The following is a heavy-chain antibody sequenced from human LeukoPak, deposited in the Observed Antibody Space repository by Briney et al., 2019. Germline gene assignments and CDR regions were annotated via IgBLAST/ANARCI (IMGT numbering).Heavy chain of an antibody. CDR3: AKDEEGGYYYFWYFDY. D-gene: IGHD3-22*01. V-gene: IGHV3-23*01. CDR2: ISGSGGST. CDR1: GFTFSSYA. J-gene: IGHJ4*02. Sequence: GGSLRLSCAASGFTFSSYAMSWVRQAPGKGLEWVSAISGSGGSTYYADSVKGRFTISRDNSKNTLYLQMNSLRAEDTAVNYCAKDEEGGYYYFWYFDYWGQGTLVTVSS.